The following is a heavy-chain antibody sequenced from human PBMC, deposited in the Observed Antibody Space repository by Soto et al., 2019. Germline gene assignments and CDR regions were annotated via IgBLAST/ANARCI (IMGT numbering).Heavy chain of an antibody. V-gene: IGHV4-59*01. CDR1: GGSISSYY. Sequence: ETLSLTCTVSGGSISSYYWSWIRQPPGKGLEWIGYIYYSGSTNYNPSLKSRVTISVDTSKNQFSLKLSSVTAADTAVYYCARETYYDFWSGFDYWGQGTLVTVSS. J-gene: IGHJ4*02. D-gene: IGHD3-3*01. CDR2: IYYSGST. CDR3: ARETYYDFWSGFDY.